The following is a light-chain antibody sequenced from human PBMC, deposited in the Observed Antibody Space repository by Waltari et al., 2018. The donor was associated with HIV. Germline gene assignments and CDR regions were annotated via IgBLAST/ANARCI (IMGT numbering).Light chain of an antibody. Sequence: QSELTQPPSVSAAPGQRVTISCTGSSSNIGAGYDVHWYQQVPGRAPYVVIYGNSNRPSGVPDRFSGSKSGSSASLVITGLQSEDEADYYCQSYDSNLSGLFGGGTKVTVL. CDR1: SSNIGAGYD. J-gene: IGLJ2*01. CDR2: GNS. CDR3: QSYDSNLSGL. V-gene: IGLV1-40*01.